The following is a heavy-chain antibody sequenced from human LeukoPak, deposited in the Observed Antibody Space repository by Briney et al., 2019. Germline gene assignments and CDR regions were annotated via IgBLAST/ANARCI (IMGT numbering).Heavy chain of an antibody. CDR1: GGSISGGGYY. D-gene: IGHD2-2*01. J-gene: IGHJ4*02. CDR3: ARASAGVAAAAN. Sequence: SQTLSLTCTLSGGSISGGGYYWYWIRQHPGKGLEWIGHIYNSGSSYYNPSLKSRLTISVDTSKNQFSLKLSSVTAADTAVYYCARASAGVAAAANWGQGTLVTVSS. V-gene: IGHV4-31*03. CDR2: IYNSGSS.